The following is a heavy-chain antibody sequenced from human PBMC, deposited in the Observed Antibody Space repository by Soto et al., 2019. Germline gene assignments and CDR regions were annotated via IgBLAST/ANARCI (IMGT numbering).Heavy chain of an antibody. J-gene: IGHJ5*02. V-gene: IGHV1-18*01. CDR3: ARVEDIVVVVAATGRGWFDH. Sequence: XSVKVSCKASVYTFTSYGISWVRQAPGQGLEWMGWISAYNGNTNYAQKLQGRVTMTTDTSTSTAYMELRSLRSDDTAVYYCARVEDIVVVVAATGRGWFDHWGQGNLVTVSS. CDR1: VYTFTSYG. D-gene: IGHD2-15*01. CDR2: ISAYNGNT.